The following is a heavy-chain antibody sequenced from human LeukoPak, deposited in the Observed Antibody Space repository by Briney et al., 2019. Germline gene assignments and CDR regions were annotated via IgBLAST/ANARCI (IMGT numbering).Heavy chain of an antibody. J-gene: IGHJ4*02. D-gene: IGHD3-3*01. V-gene: IGHV3-7*01. Sequence: GSLRLSCTASGFTFGDYAMSWFRQAPGKGLEWVANIKQDGSEEYYVDSVKGRFTISRDNAKNSLYLQMNSLRAEDTAVYYCARAPREWLLGYYFDYWGQGTLVTVSS. CDR2: IKQDGSEE. CDR1: GFTFGDYA. CDR3: ARAPREWLLGYYFDY.